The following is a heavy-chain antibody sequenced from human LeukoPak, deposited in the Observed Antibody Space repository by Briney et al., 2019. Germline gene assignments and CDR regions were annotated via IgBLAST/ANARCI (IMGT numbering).Heavy chain of an antibody. V-gene: IGHV3-7*03. J-gene: IGHJ4*02. CDR2: INQNGSKI. Sequence: GGSLRLSCAASGFTFGTYWVTWVRQAPGKGLEWVANINQNGSKIHYVDSVKGRFTISRDNAKNSLYLQVNSLRAEDTAVYYCAKESGRHGIGIFAYFQYWGQGTLVTVSS. CDR1: GFTFGTYW. D-gene: IGHD1-26*01. CDR3: AKESGRHGIGIFAYFQY.